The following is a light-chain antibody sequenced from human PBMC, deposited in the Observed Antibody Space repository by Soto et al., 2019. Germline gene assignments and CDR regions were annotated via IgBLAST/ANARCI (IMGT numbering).Light chain of an antibody. Sequence: DIQMTQSQSTLSGSVGDRVTITCRDSQTISSWLAWYQQKPGKAPKLLIYKASTLKSGVPSRFSGSGSGTEFTLTISSLQPDDFATYYCQHYNSYSEAFGQGTKVDI. CDR2: KAS. CDR1: QTISSW. V-gene: IGKV1-5*03. CDR3: QHYNSYSEA. J-gene: IGKJ1*01.